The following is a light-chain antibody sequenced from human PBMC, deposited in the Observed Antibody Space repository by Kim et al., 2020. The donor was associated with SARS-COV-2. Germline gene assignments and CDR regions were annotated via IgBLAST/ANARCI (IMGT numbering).Light chain of an antibody. CDR2: GKN. CDR1: SLRSYY. CDR3: NSRDSSGNHLVV. J-gene: IGLJ2*01. V-gene: IGLV3-19*01. Sequence: QTVRITCQVDSLRSYYASWYQQKPGQAPVLVIYGKNNRPSVIPDRFSGSSSGNTASLTITGAQAEDEADYYCNSRDSSGNHLVVFGGGTQLTVL.